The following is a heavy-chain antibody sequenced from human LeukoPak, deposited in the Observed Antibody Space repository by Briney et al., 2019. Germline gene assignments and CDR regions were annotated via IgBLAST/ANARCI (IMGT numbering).Heavy chain of an antibody. CDR2: IIPILGIA. V-gene: IGHV1-69*04. CDR3: ARILESSWYDAFDI. CDR1: GGTFSSYA. J-gene: IGHJ3*02. D-gene: IGHD6-13*01. Sequence: SVKVSCKASGGTFSSYAISWVRQAPGQGLEWMGRIIPILGIANYAQKFQGRVTITADKSTSTAYMELSSLRSEDTAVYYCARILESSWYDAFDIWGQGTMVTVSS.